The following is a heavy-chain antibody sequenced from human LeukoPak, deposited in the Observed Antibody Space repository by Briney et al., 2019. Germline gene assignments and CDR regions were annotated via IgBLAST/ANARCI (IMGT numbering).Heavy chain of an antibody. CDR1: GFTFSGAW. CDR2: INGDGSRS. CDR3: ARDRSGAWLPD. D-gene: IGHD2-15*01. V-gene: IGHV3-74*01. Sequence: GGSLRLSCTPSGFTFSGAWMYWVRQAPGKGLVWVSHINGDGSRSDYADSVKGRFTISRDNTKNMLYLQMNSLRAEDTAVYYCARDRSGAWLPDWGQGTLVTVSS. J-gene: IGHJ4*02.